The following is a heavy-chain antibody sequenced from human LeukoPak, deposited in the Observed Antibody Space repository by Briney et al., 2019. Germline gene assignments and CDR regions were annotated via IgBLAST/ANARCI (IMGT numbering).Heavy chain of an antibody. J-gene: IGHJ4*02. Sequence: GGSLRLPCEASGFTFSSYGMHWVRQAPGKGLEWVAVIWYDGSNKYYADSVKGRFTISRDNSKNTLYLQMNSLRAEDTAVYCCARAPSHDYGDYLRYWGQGTLVTVSS. CDR1: GFTFSSYG. CDR2: IWYDGSNK. D-gene: IGHD4-17*01. V-gene: IGHV3-33*01. CDR3: ARAPSHDYGDYLRY.